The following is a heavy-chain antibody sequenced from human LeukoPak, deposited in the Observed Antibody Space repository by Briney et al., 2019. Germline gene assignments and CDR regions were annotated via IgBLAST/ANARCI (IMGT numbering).Heavy chain of an antibody. V-gene: IGHV4-31*03. J-gene: IGHJ5*02. CDR1: GGSISSGGYY. CDR2: IYYSGST. CDR3: ASEGERACSGGSCYSGWFDP. Sequence: PSEPLSLTCTVSGGSISSGGYYWSWIRQHPGKGLERIGYIYYSGSTYYNPSLKSRVTISVDTSKNQFSLKLSSVTAADTAVYYCASEGERACSGGSCYSGWFDPWGQGTLVTVSS. D-gene: IGHD2-15*01.